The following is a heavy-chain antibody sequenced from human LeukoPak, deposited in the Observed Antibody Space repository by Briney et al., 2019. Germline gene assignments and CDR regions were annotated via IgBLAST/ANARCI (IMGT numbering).Heavy chain of an antibody. D-gene: IGHD6-13*01. Sequence: ASVKVSCKASGYTFTAYYMHWVRQAPGQGLEWMGIINPSGGSTSYAQKFQGRVTMTRDTSTSTVYMELSSLRSEDTAVYYCARDLNEAAGIRPYANWFDPWGQGTLVTVSS. CDR2: INPSGGST. J-gene: IGHJ5*02. V-gene: IGHV1-46*01. CDR3: ARDLNEAAGIRPYANWFDP. CDR1: GYTFTAYY.